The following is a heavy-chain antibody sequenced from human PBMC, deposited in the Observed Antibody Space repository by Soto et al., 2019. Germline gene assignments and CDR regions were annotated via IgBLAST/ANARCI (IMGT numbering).Heavy chain of an antibody. J-gene: IGHJ4*02. CDR2: IYYSGNT. Sequence: QVQLQESGPGLVKPSQTLSLTCTVSGGSISSGGTGSYWTWIRQLPGKGLEWIGYIYYSGNTYYNHCLKGCQTISLDPTENQCSLKLTSVTAVDTAVNFCASVHDASKVRYWCQGTLVTVSS. CDR3: ASVHDASKVRY. CDR1: GGSISSGGTGSY. V-gene: IGHV4-31*03. D-gene: IGHD2-2*01.